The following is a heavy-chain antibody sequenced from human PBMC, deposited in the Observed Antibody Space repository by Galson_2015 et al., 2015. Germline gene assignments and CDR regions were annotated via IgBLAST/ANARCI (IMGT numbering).Heavy chain of an antibody. CDR3: VRNVDY. CDR2: TYFRSKWYT. V-gene: IGHV6-1*01. Sequence: CAISGDSVSSHSAAWNWFRQSPSRGLEWLGRTYFRSKWYTDYAVSVKSRITINPDTSKNLFSLQLNSVTPEDTAVYYCVRNVDYWGQGTLVTVSS. CDR1: GDSVSSHSAA. J-gene: IGHJ4*02.